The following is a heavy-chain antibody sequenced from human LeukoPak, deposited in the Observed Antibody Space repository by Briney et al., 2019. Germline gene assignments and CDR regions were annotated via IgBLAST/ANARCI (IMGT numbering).Heavy chain of an antibody. CDR2: IKSKTDGGTT. J-gene: IGHJ6*03. CDR3: TTEGGSYYIDYYYYYMDV. D-gene: IGHD1-26*01. CDR1: GFTFSNAW. Sequence: PGGSLRLSCAASGFTFSNAWMSWVRQAPGKGLEWVGRIKSKTDGGTTDYAAPVKGRFTISRDDSKNTPYLQMNSLKTEDTAVYYCTTEGGSYYIDYYYYYMDVWGKGTTVTVSS. V-gene: IGHV3-15*01.